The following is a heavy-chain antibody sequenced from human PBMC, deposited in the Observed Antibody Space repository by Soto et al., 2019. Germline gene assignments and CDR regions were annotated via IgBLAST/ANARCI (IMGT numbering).Heavy chain of an antibody. J-gene: IGHJ4*02. CDR3: ARGGPSSQLLARQSFGY. D-gene: IGHD1-1*01. CDR2: ISYDGSNK. Sequence: HPGGSLRLSCAASGFTFSRYGMHWVRQAPGKGLEWVAVISYDGSNKYYADSVKGRFTISRDNSKNTLYLQMNSLRAEDTAVYYCARGGPSSQLLARQSFGYWGQGTLVTVSS. CDR1: GFTFSRYG. V-gene: IGHV3-30*03.